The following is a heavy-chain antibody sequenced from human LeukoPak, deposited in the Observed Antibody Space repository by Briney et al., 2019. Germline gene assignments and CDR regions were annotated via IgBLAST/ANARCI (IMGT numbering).Heavy chain of an antibody. V-gene: IGHV4-34*01. D-gene: IGHD1-1*01. CDR1: GGSFSGYY. J-gene: IGHJ5*02. CDR3: ARGIKKLERRKNWFDP. CDR2: INHGGST. Sequence: PSETLSLTCAVYGGSFSGYYWSWVRQPPGKGLQWIGEINHGGSTNYNPSLKSRVTISVDTSKNQFSLKLSSVTAADTAVYYCARGIKKLERRKNWFDPWGQGTLVTVSS.